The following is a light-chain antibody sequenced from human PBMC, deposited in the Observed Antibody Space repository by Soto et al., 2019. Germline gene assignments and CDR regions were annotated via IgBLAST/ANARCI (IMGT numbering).Light chain of an antibody. CDR2: DVS. V-gene: IGLV2-14*01. CDR1: SSDVGGYNY. Sequence: QSVLTQPASVSGSPGQSITISCTGTSSDVGGYNYVSWYQQHPGKAPKLMIYDVSNRPSGVSNRFSGSKSGNTASLTISGLPDEDEADYYCSSYTSSSTLVFCGGTQLTV. CDR3: SSYTSSSTLV. J-gene: IGLJ2*01.